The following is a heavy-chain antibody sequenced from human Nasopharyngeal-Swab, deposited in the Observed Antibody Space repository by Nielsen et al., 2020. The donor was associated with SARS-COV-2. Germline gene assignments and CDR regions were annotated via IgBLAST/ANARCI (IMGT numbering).Heavy chain of an antibody. J-gene: IGHJ4*02. CDR2: IYYSGST. V-gene: IGHV4-30-4*01. Sequence: SETLSLTCTVSGGSISSGDYYWSWIRQPPGKGLEWIGYIYYSGSTYYNPSPKSRVTISVDTSKNQFSLKLSSVTAADTAAYYCAREQYYYDSSGYYGPTGVDYWGQGTLVTVSS. D-gene: IGHD3-22*01. CDR3: AREQYYYDSSGYYGPTGVDY. CDR1: GGSISSGDYY.